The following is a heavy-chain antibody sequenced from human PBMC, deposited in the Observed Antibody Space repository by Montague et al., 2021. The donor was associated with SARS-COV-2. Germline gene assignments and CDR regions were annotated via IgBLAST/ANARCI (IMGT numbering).Heavy chain of an antibody. J-gene: IGHJ4*02. D-gene: IGHD2-21*01. V-gene: IGHV6-1*01. Sequence: CAISGDSVCSNTAAWNWIRQSPSGGLEWLGRTYYRSKWNSDYAMSVEGRISINPDTSKNQFFLHLKSVTPEDTGVYYCVRERGSAYAGFDDWGQGTLVTVSS. CDR3: VRERGSAYAGFDD. CDR2: TYYRSKWNS. CDR1: GDSVCSNTAA.